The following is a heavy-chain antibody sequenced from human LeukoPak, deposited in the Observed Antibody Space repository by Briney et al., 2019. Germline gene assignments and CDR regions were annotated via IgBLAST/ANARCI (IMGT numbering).Heavy chain of an antibody. CDR1: GFTFRQRW. CDR2: INRDGTTT. Sequence: GGSLRLSCAASGFTFRQRWMHWVRQAPGKGLVWVSHINRDGTTTSYADSMKGRFIISRDNARSTLYLQMNSLRVEDTAMYLCTTNPDGLNWFDPWGQGTLVTVS. CDR3: TTNPDGLNWFDP. J-gene: IGHJ5*02. V-gene: IGHV3-74*01. D-gene: IGHD1-14*01.